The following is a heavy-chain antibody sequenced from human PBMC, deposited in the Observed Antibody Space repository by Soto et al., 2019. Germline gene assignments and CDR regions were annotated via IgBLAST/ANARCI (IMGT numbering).Heavy chain of an antibody. V-gene: IGHV4-4*02. D-gene: IGHD3-10*01. CDR2: IYHSGST. CDR1: GGSISSINW. CDR3: ARDYYGSGSYYNASLHYYYYGMDV. J-gene: IGHJ6*02. Sequence: SETLSLTCAVSGGSISSINWWSWFRQPPGKGLEWIGEIYHSGSTNYNPSLKSRVTISVDKSKNQFSLKLSSVTAADTAVYYCARDYYGSGSYYNASLHYYYYGMDVWGQGTTVTVSS.